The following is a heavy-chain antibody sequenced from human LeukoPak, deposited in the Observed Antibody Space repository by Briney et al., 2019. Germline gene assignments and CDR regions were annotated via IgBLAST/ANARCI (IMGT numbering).Heavy chain of an antibody. CDR1: GYSFTSYW. V-gene: IGHV5-51*01. J-gene: IGHJ4*02. Sequence: GESLKISGKGSGYSFTSYWIAWVRQMPGKGLEWMGIIYPGDSDTRYSPSFQGQVTISADKSISTAYLQWSSLQASDTARYYCARHLPYSNNWYATDYWGQGTLVTVSS. CDR3: ARHLPYSNNWYATDY. D-gene: IGHD6-13*01. CDR2: IYPGDSDT.